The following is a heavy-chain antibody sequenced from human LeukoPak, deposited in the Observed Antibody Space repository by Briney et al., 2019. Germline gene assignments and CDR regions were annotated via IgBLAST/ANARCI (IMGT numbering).Heavy chain of an antibody. V-gene: IGHV4-30-2*01. CDR1: GGSISSGGYS. CDR2: IYHSGST. CDR3: ARMKIETYYYDSSGPGDAFDI. Sequence: ASGTLSLTCAVSGGSISSGGYSWSWIRQPPGKGLEWIGYIYHSGSTYYNPSLKSRVTISVDRSKNQFSLKLSSVTAADTAVYYCARMKIETYYYDSSGPGDAFDIWGQGTMVTASS. J-gene: IGHJ3*02. D-gene: IGHD3-22*01.